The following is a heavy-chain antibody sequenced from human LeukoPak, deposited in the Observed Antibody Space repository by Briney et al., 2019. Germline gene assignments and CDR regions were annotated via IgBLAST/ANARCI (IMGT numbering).Heavy chain of an antibody. V-gene: IGHV4-39*07. D-gene: IGHD2-8*01. CDR3: AETNTQDWFDP. CDR1: GGSISSTSYY. CDR2: IYHSGET. J-gene: IGHJ5*02. Sequence: ETLSLTCRVSGGSISSTSYYWGWIRQPPGKGLEWIASIYHSGETFYNPSLESRVAISVDTSNNAVFLDLYSVTAADTAMYYCAETNTQDWFDPWGRGTLVTVSS.